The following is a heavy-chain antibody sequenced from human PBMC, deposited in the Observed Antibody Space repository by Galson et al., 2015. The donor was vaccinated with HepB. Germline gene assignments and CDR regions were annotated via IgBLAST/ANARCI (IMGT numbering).Heavy chain of an antibody. Sequence: ETLSLTCTVSGGSISSSSYYWGWIRQPPGKGLEWIGSIYYSGSTYYNPSLKSRVTISVDTSKNQFSLKLSSVTAADTAVYYCARRESSGEDRWGQGTLVTVSS. J-gene: IGHJ4*02. CDR1: GGSISSSSYY. CDR3: ARRESSGEDR. CDR2: IYYSGST. V-gene: IGHV4-39*01. D-gene: IGHD2-21*01.